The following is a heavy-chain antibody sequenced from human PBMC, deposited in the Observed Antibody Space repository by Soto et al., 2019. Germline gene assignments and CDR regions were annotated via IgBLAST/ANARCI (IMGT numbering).Heavy chain of an antibody. V-gene: IGHV4-38-2*01. Sequence: SETLSLTCAVSGYSISSGYYWGWIRQPPGRGLEWNGSIYHSGSTYYNPSLKSRVTISVDTSKNQFSLKLSSVTAADTAVYYCASGGMATIEVHFAYWGQGTLVTVSS. D-gene: IGHD5-12*01. CDR1: GYSISSGYY. CDR3: ASGGMATIEVHFAY. J-gene: IGHJ4*02. CDR2: IYHSGST.